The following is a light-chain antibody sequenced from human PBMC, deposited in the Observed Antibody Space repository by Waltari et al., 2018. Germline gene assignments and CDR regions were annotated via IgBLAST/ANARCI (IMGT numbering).Light chain of an antibody. CDR1: SSNIGTGYD. J-gene: IGLJ1*01. Sequence: QSVLTQPPSVSGAPGQRVTISCTGSSSNIGTGYDVHWYQQLPGTAPQLLLYSNPKWPSGVPDRFSGSKSGASASLAITGLQPEDEADYYCQSYDNSLTGFYVFGTGTKVTVL. CDR2: SNP. V-gene: IGLV1-40*01. CDR3: QSYDNSLTGFYV.